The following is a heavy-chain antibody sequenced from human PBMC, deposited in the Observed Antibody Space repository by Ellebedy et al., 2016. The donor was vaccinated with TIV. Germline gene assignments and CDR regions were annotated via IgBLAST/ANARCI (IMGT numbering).Heavy chain of an antibody. CDR3: ARENPRYCSGGSCYYNWYFDL. V-gene: IGHV1-46*01. CDR2: INPSGGST. J-gene: IGHJ2*01. Sequence: AASVKVSCKASGYTFTNYYMHWVRQAPGQGLEWMGKINPSGGSTSNAHHLQGRISMTRDTSTSTAYMELSSLRSEDTAVYYCARENPRYCSGGSCYYNWYFDLWGRGTLVTVSS. D-gene: IGHD2-15*01. CDR1: GYTFTNYY.